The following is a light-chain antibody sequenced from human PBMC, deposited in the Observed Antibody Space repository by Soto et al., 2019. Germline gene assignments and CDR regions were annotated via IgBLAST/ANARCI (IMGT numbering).Light chain of an antibody. V-gene: IGKV1-27*01. CDR1: QGISNY. J-gene: IGKJ1*01. CDR3: QRYNSAPRL. CDR2: AAS. Sequence: DIQMTQSPSSLSASVGDRVTITCRASQGISNYLAWYQQQPWKVPRLLIYAASTLQSGVPSRFSGSGSGTDFTLTISSLQPEDVATYYCQRYNSAPRLFGPGTKVEIK.